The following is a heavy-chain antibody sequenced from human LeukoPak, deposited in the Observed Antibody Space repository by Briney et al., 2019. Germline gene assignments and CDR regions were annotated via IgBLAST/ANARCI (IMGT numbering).Heavy chain of an antibody. CDR1: AFTFSNLA. Sequence: GGSLRLSCAASAFTFSNLAMSWVRQAPGQGLEWVLGISAGGGSTYYADSVKGRFTISRDNSKNTVYLQMNSLRAEDTAVYSCAKTRYFDWLLNSAFDIWGQGTVVTVSS. CDR2: ISAGGGST. V-gene: IGHV3-23*01. D-gene: IGHD3-9*01. J-gene: IGHJ3*02. CDR3: AKTRYFDWLLNSAFDI.